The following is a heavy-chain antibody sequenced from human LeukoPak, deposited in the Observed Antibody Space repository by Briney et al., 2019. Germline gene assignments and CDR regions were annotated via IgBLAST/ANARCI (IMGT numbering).Heavy chain of an antibody. J-gene: IGHJ4*02. V-gene: IGHV3-30*18. CDR2: ISYAGTNK. Sequence: GRSLRLSCAASEFTFSSYGMHWVRQAPGKGLEWVAVISYAGTNKFYVDSVRGRFTISRDNSKNMLYLQMNSLRAEDTAVYYCAKDNSGDYNYFDYWGQGTLVTVSS. D-gene: IGHD4-17*01. CDR1: EFTFSSYG. CDR3: AKDNSGDYNYFDY.